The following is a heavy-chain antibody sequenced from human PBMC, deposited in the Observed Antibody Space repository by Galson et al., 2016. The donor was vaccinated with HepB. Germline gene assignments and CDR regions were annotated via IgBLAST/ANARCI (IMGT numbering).Heavy chain of an antibody. J-gene: IGHJ4*02. D-gene: IGHD1-7*01. CDR2: IDWDDDK. Sequence: PALVQLTQTLTLTRSFSGFSRQTSGMRVSWIRQRPGKALEWLARIDWDDDKFYSTSLKTRLSISKDTSKNQVVLTMTNMDPVDTSTYICARMGSVNYLFEYWGQGTLVTVSS. CDR3: ARMGSVNYLFEY. V-gene: IGHV2-70*04. CDR1: GFSRQTSGMR.